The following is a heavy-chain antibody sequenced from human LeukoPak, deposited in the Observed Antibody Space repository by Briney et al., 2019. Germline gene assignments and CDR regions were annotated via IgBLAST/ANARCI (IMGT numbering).Heavy chain of an antibody. Sequence: ASVKVSCKASGYTFTSYGISWVRQAPGQGLEWMGWISAYNGNTNYAQKLQGRVTMTTDTSTSTAYMELRSLRSDDTAVYYCARGQDSYDFWSGFGYWGQGTLVTVSS. J-gene: IGHJ4*02. V-gene: IGHV1-18*01. CDR3: ARGQDSYDFWSGFGY. CDR1: GYTFTSYG. D-gene: IGHD3-3*01. CDR2: ISAYNGNT.